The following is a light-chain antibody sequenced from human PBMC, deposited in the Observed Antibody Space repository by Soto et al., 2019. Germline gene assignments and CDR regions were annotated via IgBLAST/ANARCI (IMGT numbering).Light chain of an antibody. V-gene: IGKV3-15*01. CDR3: QHYNTSPLT. J-gene: IGKJ4*02. CDR1: QNVRSY. CDR2: DAS. Sequence: VMTRSPSPLSVSPGAGVTLSGRASQNVRSYLAWYHQKFGQTPRLLIHDASTRATGIPARFSGSGSGTDFTLTISRLESEDFALYYCQHYNTSPLTFGGGTKVDIK.